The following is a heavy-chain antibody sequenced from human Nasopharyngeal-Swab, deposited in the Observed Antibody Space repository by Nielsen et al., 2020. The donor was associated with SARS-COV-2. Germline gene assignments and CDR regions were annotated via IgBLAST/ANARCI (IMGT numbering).Heavy chain of an antibody. V-gene: IGHV3-53*01. D-gene: IGHD7-27*01. CDR3: ARDLGTAGAFDI. CDR1: GFTVSSNY. J-gene: IGHJ3*02. CDR2: IYSRGST. Sequence: GESLTISCAASGFTVSSNYMSWVRQAPGKGLEWVSVIYSRGSTYYADSVKCRFTISRDNSKNTLYLQMNSLRAEDTAVYYCARDLGTAGAFDIWGQGTMVTVSS.